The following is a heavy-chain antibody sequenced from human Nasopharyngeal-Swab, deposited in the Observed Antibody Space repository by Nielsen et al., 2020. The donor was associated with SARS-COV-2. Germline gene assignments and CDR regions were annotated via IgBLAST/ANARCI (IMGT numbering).Heavy chain of an antibody. V-gene: IGHV3-23*01. J-gene: IGHJ3*01. CDR3: AKGYGSGSYVAIDV. D-gene: IGHD3-10*01. CDR2: ISGTDEIT. Sequence: GLEWVSTISGTDEITYYADSVKGRLTISRDNSKNTLFLQMNSLRAEDTAKYYCAKGYGSGSYVAIDVWGQGTMVTVSS.